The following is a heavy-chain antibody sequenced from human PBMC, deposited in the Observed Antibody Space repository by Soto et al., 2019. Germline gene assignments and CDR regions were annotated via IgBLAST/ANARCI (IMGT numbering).Heavy chain of an antibody. D-gene: IGHD3-22*01. Sequence: GGSLRLSCAASGFTFSTYGMHWVRQAPGKGLEWVAVISYDGSDKYYADSVKGRFTISRDSSKNMLYLQMNSLRAEDTAIYYCAKESYYDSSDYNAFDIWGQGTMVTVSS. V-gene: IGHV3-30*18. CDR1: GFTFSTYG. CDR3: AKESYYDSSDYNAFDI. J-gene: IGHJ3*02. CDR2: ISYDGSDK.